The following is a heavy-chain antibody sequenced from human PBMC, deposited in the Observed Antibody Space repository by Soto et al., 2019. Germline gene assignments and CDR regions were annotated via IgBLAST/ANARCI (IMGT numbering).Heavy chain of an antibody. CDR1: GYSFTSYW. CDR2: MYPSDSDT. J-gene: IGHJ6*02. CDR3: ARIEPPYYYHGMDV. V-gene: IGHV5-51*01. Sequence: PGESLKISCKGSGYSFTSYWIGWVRQRPGKGLEWMGIMYPSDSDTRYSPSFQGQVIISADKSISTAYLQWSSLKASDTAMYYCARIEPPYYYHGMDVWGQGTTVTVSS.